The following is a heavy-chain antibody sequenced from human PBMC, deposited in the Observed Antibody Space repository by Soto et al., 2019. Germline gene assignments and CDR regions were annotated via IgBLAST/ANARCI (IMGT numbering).Heavy chain of an antibody. J-gene: IGHJ4*02. CDR2: IIPIFGTA. CDR3: GRDHRGSGFPGAT. Sequence: SVKVSCKASGGTFSSYAISWVRQAPGQGLEWMGGIIPIFGTANYAQKFQGRVTITADESTSTAYMELSSLRSEDTAVYYCGRDHRGSGFPGATWGQGTLVTVSS. V-gene: IGHV1-69*13. CDR1: GGTFSSYA. D-gene: IGHD6-19*01.